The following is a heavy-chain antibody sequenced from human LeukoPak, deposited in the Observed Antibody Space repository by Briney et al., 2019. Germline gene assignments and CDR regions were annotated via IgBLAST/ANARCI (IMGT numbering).Heavy chain of an antibody. CDR2: ISSSGGST. Sequence: GGSLRLSCAASGFTFSSYAMSWVRQAPGKGLEWVSTISSSGGSTYYADSVKGRFTISRDNSKNTLYLQMNSLRAEDTAVYYCAKDLHSGYGYDYWGQGTLVTVSS. D-gene: IGHD5-12*01. CDR1: GFTFSSYA. V-gene: IGHV3-23*01. J-gene: IGHJ4*02. CDR3: AKDLHSGYGYDY.